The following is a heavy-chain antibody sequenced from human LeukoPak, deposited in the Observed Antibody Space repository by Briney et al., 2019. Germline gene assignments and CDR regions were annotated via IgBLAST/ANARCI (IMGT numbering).Heavy chain of an antibody. V-gene: IGHV1-24*01. CDR3: ATFSFEGYYYMDV. Sequence: ASVEVSCKVSGYTLTELSMHWVRQAPGKGLEWMGGFDPEDGETIYAQKFQGRVTMTEDTSTDTAYMELSSPRSEDTAVYYCATFSFEGYYYMDVWGKGTTVTVSS. CDR1: GYTLTELS. CDR2: FDPEDGET. J-gene: IGHJ6*03.